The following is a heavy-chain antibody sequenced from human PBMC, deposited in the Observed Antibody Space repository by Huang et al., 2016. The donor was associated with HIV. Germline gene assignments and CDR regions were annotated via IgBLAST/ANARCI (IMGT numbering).Heavy chain of an antibody. CDR3: ARPLLGYSNGYYFDC. V-gene: IGHV5-51*03. D-gene: IGHD5-18*01. J-gene: IGHJ4*02. CDR2: ICPGDLDT. Sequence: EVQLVQSGAEVKKPGESLKISCKGSGFSFTNYWIGWVRQMPGKGLEWLGLICPGDLDTTYSPSLRGQVTISADKSINTADLQWNSLKASDSAMYYCARPLLGYSNGYYFDCWGQGTLVTVSS. CDR1: GFSFTNYW.